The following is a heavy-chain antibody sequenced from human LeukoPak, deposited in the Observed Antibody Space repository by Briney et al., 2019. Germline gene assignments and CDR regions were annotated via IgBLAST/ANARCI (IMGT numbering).Heavy chain of an antibody. V-gene: IGHV3-21*01. CDR2: ISSSSSYI. CDR3: ARVDGYCSSTSCYVYYYYGMDV. D-gene: IGHD2-2*01. J-gene: IGHJ6*02. CDR1: GFTFSSYS. Sequence: GGSLRLSCAASGFTFSSYSMNWVRQAPGKGLEWVSSISSSSSYIYYADSVKGRFTISRDNAKNSLYLQMNSLRAEDTAVYYCARVDGYCSSTSCYVYYYYGMDVWGQGTTVTVSS.